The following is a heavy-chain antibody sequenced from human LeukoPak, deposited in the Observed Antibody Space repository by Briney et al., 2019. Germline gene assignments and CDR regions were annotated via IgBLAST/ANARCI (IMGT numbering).Heavy chain of an antibody. CDR3: ARDHTEGVNYYYYYMDV. Sequence: PSGTLSLTCAVSGGSISSSNWWSWVRQPPGKGLEWIGEIYHSGSTNYNPSLKSRVTISVDKSKNQFSLKLSSVTAADTAVYYCARDHTEGVNYYYYYMDVWGKGTTVTVSS. CDR2: IYHSGST. J-gene: IGHJ6*03. CDR1: GGSISSSNW. V-gene: IGHV4-4*02. D-gene: IGHD1-14*01.